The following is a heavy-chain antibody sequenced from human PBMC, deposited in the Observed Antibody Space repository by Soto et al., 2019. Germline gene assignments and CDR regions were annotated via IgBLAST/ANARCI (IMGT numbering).Heavy chain of an antibody. CDR3: AKEFRSQLLQGMGYVDIVAPFDY. CDR2: ISYDGSNK. D-gene: IGHD5-12*01. CDR1: GFTFSSYG. J-gene: IGHJ4*02. Sequence: GSLRLSCAASGFTFSSYGMHWVRQAPGKGLEWVAVISYDGSNKYYADSVKGRFTISRDNSKNTLYLQMNSLRAEDTAVYYCAKEFRSQLLQGMGYVDIVAPFDYWGQGTLVTVSS. V-gene: IGHV3-30*18.